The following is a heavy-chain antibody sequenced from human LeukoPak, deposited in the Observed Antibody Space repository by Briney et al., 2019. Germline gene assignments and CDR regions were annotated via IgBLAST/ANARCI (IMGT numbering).Heavy chain of an antibody. D-gene: IGHD2-2*02. J-gene: IGHJ6*02. CDR2: INHSGST. CDR1: GGSFSGYY. Sequence: TSETLSLTCAVYGGSFSGYYWSWIRQPPGKGLEWIGEINHSGSTNYNPSLKSRVTISVDTSKNQFSLKLSSVTAADTAVYYCARAPTYCSSTSCYTMSYYYYGMGVWGQGTTVTVSS. V-gene: IGHV4-34*01. CDR3: ARAPTYCSSTSCYTMSYYYYGMGV.